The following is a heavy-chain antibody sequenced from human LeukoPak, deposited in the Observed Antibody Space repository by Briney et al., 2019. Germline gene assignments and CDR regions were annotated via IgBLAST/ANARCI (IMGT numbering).Heavy chain of an antibody. CDR2: TYYTGST. D-gene: IGHD2-2*01. V-gene: IGHV4-59*01. J-gene: IGHJ5*02. CDR1: GGSISSFY. Sequence: SETLSLTCTVSGGSISSFYWSWIRQPPGKGLEWMRCTYYTGSTSYNPSLKSRITISVDTANNQFSLKLSSVTTADTAVYYCTRDLGYCSATSCYAYFDPWGQGTLVTVSS. CDR3: TRDLGYCSATSCYAYFDP.